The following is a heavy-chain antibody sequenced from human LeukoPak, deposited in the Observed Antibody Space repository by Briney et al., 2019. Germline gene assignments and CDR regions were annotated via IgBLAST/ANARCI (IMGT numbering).Heavy chain of an antibody. V-gene: IGHV3-23*01. D-gene: IGHD4-11*01. CDR2: IGATGYST. J-gene: IGHJ4*02. CDR3: AKDSARTTVTTGLSY. Sequence: GGSLRLSCAASGFTFSSYAMTWGRQAPGKGVEWVSAIGATGYSTYYTDSVKGRFTISRDNSKNTLYLQMNSLRAEDTAVYYCAKDSARTTVTTGLSYWGQGTLVTVSS. CDR1: GFTFSSYA.